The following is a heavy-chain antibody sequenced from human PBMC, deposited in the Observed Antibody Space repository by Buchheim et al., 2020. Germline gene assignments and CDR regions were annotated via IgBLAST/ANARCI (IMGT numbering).Heavy chain of an antibody. CDR2: IYSGGST. CDR3: ARGMNYDFWSGPEYYFDY. D-gene: IGHD3-3*01. CDR1: GFTVSSNY. V-gene: IGHV3-66*01. J-gene: IGHJ4*02. Sequence: EVQLVESGGGLVQPGGSLRLSCAASGFTVSSNYMSWVRQAPGKGLEWVSVIYSGGSTYYADSVKGRFTISRDNSKNTLSLQMNSLRAEDTAVYYCARGMNYDFWSGPEYYFDYWGQGTL.